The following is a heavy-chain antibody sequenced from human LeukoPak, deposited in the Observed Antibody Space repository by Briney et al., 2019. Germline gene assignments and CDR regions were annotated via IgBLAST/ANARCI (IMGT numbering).Heavy chain of an antibody. D-gene: IGHD3-9*01. CDR1: GYRFTSYW. V-gene: IGHV5-51*01. CDR2: IYPSDSDA. J-gene: IGHJ4*02. CDR3: ARRNYDILTGYYNDYFDH. Sequence: GESLKISCKASGYRFTSYWIGWVRQMPGKGLEWVGIIYPSDSDARYSPSFQGQVTISADKSINTAYLQWSSLKASDTAMYYCARRNYDILTGYYNDYFDHWGQGTLATVSS.